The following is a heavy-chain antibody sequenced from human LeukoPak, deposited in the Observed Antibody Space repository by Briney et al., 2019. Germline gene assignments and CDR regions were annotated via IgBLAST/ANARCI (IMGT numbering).Heavy chain of an antibody. V-gene: IGHV4-59*01. Sequence: SETLSLTCTVYGGSISSYYWSWIRQPPGKGLEWIGYIYYSGSTNYNPSLKSRVTISVDTSKNQFSLKLSSVTAADTAVYYCAREALGYCSSTSCSDNYYYYGMDVWGQGTTVTVSS. CDR1: GGSISSYY. J-gene: IGHJ6*02. D-gene: IGHD2-2*01. CDR3: AREALGYCSSTSCSDNYYYYGMDV. CDR2: IYYSGST.